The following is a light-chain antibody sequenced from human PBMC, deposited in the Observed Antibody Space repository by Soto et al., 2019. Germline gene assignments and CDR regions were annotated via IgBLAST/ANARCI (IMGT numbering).Light chain of an antibody. CDR1: QGINNY. CDR3: QKYDSAPRT. J-gene: IGKJ1*01. CDR2: SAS. Sequence: DIRMTQSPSSLSASVGDSVTITCRACQGINNYLAWYQQKPGKVPVLLIYSASTLKPGIPSRFSGSGTGTDFTLTISSLQPEDFATYYCQKYDSAPRTFGQGTKVDIK. V-gene: IGKV1-27*01.